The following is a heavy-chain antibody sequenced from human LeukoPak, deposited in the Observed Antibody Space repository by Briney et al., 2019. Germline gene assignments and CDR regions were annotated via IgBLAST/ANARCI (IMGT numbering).Heavy chain of an antibody. V-gene: IGHV1-69*05. CDR2: IIPIFGTA. CDR1: GGTFSSYA. CDR3: ARGLGWLQHDYYFDY. D-gene: IGHD5-24*01. Sequence: ASVKVSCKASGGTFSSYAISWVRQAPGQGLEWMGGIIPIFGTANYAQKFQGRVTITTDESTSTAYMELSSLRSEDTAVYYCARGLGWLQHDYYFDYWGQGILVTVSS. J-gene: IGHJ4*02.